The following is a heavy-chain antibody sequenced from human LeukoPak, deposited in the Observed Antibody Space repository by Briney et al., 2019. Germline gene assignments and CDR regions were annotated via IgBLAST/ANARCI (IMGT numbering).Heavy chain of an antibody. V-gene: IGHV3-53*01. J-gene: IGHJ3*02. CDR2: IYSDGST. CDR1: GFTVSSNY. Sequence: GGSLRLSCAASGFTVSSNYMSWVRQAPGKGLEWVSVIYSDGSTYYADSVKGRFTIPRDNSKNTLHLQVNSLRAEDTAVYYCARAQTGKREWLYAFDIWGLGTMVTVSS. CDR3: ARAQTGKREWLYAFDI. D-gene: IGHD3-3*01.